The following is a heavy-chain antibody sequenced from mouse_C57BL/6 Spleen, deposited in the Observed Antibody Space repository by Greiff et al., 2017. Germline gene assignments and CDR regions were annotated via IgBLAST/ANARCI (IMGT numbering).Heavy chain of an antibody. CDR3: SRQLRLLFDY. Sequence: VQLQQPGAELVKPGASVKMSCKASGYTFTSYWITWVKQRPGQGLEWIGDIYPAGGSTNYNEKFKSKATLTVDTSSSTAYMQLSSLTSEDSAVYYYSRQLRLLFDYWGQSTTLTVSS. D-gene: IGHD3-2*02. CDR1: GYTFTSYW. J-gene: IGHJ2*01. CDR2: IYPAGGST. V-gene: IGHV1-55*01.